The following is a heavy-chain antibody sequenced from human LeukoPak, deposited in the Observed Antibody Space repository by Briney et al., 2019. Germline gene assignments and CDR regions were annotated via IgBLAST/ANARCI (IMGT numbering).Heavy chain of an antibody. Sequence: GGSLRLSCAASGFTFSSYSMNWVRQAPGKGLEWVSSISSSSTYIYYADSVKGRFTISRDNAKNSLYLQMNSLRAEDTAVYYCAREMDEGPTEGFDYWGQGTLVTVSS. CDR1: GFTFSSYS. D-gene: IGHD1-26*01. CDR2: ISSSSTYI. CDR3: AREMDEGPTEGFDY. V-gene: IGHV3-21*01. J-gene: IGHJ4*02.